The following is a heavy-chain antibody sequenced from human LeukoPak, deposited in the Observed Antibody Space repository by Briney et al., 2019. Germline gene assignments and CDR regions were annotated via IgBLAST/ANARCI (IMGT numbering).Heavy chain of an antibody. V-gene: IGHV1-18*01. J-gene: IGHJ6*02. CDR1: GYTFSNYG. CDR2: ITAYNGNR. D-gene: IGHD6-19*01. CDR3: ARGSYSSGWMVRTYYYYYGMDV. Sequence: ASVKVSCKTSGYTFSNYGISWVRQAPGQGLEWMGWITAYNGNRLYAQRFQGRITLTTDTSTSTSYMELRSLEYDDTAIYYCARGSYSSGWMVRTYYYYYGMDVWGQGTTVTVSS.